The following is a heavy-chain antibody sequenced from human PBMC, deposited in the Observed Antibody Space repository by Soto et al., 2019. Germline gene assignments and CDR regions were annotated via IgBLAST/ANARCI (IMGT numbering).Heavy chain of an antibody. D-gene: IGHD2-8*01. CDR3: AGKPNALYYIDV. V-gene: IGHV4-31*03. Sequence: SETLSLTCTASGGSISREDYYWSWMRQHPARGLEWIGYIHNSGIPYYSPSLRSRVTISVDTSQNQVSLELRSVTAADTAVYYCAGKPNALYYIDVWGQGTLVTVSS. CDR2: IHNSGIP. CDR1: GGSISREDYY. J-gene: IGHJ4*02.